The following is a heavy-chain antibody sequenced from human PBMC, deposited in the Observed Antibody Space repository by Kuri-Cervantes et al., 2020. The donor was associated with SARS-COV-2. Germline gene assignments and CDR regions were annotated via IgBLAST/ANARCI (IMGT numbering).Heavy chain of an antibody. CDR1: GGSFSGYY. CDR2: VNHNGGA. J-gene: IGHJ5*02. V-gene: IGHV4-34*01. D-gene: IGHD1-1*01. Sequence: ESLKISCAVYGGSFSGYYWSWIRQSPGKGLEWIGEVNHNGGANYNPSLRSRVTISVDTSKNQFSLKLSSVTAADTAVYYCARDRRTGRIDPWGQGTLVTVSS. CDR3: ARDRRTGRIDP.